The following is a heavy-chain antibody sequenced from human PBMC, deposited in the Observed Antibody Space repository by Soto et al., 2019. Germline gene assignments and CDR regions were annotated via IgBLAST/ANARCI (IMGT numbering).Heavy chain of an antibody. J-gene: IGHJ6*02. CDR2: IRWNSGTV. D-gene: IGHD2-2*01. CDR1: GITFDEYA. V-gene: IGHV3-9*01. CDR3: AKETADYYYYCMDV. Sequence: GGSLRLSCVASGITFDEYAMHWVRQAPGKGLEWVSSIRWNSGTVGYADSVKGRFTISRDNAKNTLYLQMNSLRAEDTALYYCAKETADYYYYCMDVWGQGTTVTVSS.